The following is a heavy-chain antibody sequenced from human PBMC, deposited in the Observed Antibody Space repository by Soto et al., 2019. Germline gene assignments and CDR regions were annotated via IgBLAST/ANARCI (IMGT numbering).Heavy chain of an antibody. V-gene: IGHV3-48*01. CDR2: ISSSSSTI. D-gene: IGHD2-2*01. Sequence: GGSLRLSCAASGFTFSSYSMNWVRQAPGKGLEWVSYISSSSSTIYYADSVKGRFTISRDNAKNSLYLQMNSLRAEDTAVYYCARDLVPAADDYWGQGTPVTVSS. CDR3: ARDLVPAADDY. CDR1: GFTFSSYS. J-gene: IGHJ4*02.